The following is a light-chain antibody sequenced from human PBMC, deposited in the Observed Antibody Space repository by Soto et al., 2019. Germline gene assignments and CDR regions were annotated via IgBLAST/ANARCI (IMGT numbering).Light chain of an antibody. Sequence: EIVMTQSPATLSVSPGERATLSCRASQSVSSNLAWYQQKPGQAPRLLIYGASTRATGIPARFSGSGSGTEFTLTISSLQSEDFAVYYCHQYNNWPPGTFGQGTKWIS. CDR1: QSVSSN. CDR2: GAS. J-gene: IGKJ1*01. CDR3: HQYNNWPPGT. V-gene: IGKV3-15*01.